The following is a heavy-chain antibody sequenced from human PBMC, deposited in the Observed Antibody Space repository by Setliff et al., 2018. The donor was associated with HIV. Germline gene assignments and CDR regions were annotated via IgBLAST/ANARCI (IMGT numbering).Heavy chain of an antibody. V-gene: IGHV3-66*02. CDR3: ARTRYDYVWGSYRLDAFDI. CDR1: GFRFSNFH. CDR2: IYSGGST. J-gene: IGHJ3*02. D-gene: IGHD3-16*02. Sequence: GGSLRLSCAASGFRFSNFHMHWVRQAPGRGLEWVSVIYSGGSTYYADSVKGRFTISRDNSKNTLYLQMNSLRAEDTAVYYCARTRYDYVWGSYRLDAFDIWGQGTMVTVSS.